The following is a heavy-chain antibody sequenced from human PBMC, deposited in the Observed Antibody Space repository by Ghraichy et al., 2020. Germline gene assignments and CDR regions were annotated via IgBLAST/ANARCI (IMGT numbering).Heavy chain of an antibody. J-gene: IGHJ2*01. Sequence: ASVKVSSKASGYTFSSYTMLWVRQAPGQRFEWMGWINVGYGTSKYSQNLQDRVSITGDTSASTAYLELSSLRPEDTAIYYCARATPNWYLDLWGRGTLVTVSS. CDR3: ARATPNWYLDL. CDR1: GYTFSSYT. CDR2: INVGYGTS. V-gene: IGHV1-3*01.